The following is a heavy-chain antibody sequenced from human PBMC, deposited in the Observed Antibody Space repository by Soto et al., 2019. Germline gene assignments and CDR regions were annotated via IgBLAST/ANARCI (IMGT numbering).Heavy chain of an antibody. D-gene: IGHD3-16*02. Sequence: GGSLRLSCAASGLTFCSYGMHWVRQAPGKGLEWVAVISYDGNNKYYADSVKGRFTLSRDNFKNTLYLQMNSLRAEDTAVYYCAGYRLDYFYYYMDVWGKGTTVTVSS. CDR3: AGYRLDYFYYYMDV. J-gene: IGHJ6*03. V-gene: IGHV3-30*03. CDR1: GLTFCSYG. CDR2: ISYDGNNK.